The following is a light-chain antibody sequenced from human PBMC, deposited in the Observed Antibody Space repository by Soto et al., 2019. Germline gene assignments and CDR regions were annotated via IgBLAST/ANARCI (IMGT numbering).Light chain of an antibody. V-gene: IGKV1-39*01. Sequence: DIQMTQSPSSLSASGGDRVTITCRPSQSISSYLNWYQQKRGKAPKLLIYAASSLQSGVPSRFSGSGSGTDFTLTINSLQPEDSATYYCQQSYTTLSAFGQGTKVEIK. CDR1: QSISSY. CDR3: QQSYTTLSA. J-gene: IGKJ1*01. CDR2: AAS.